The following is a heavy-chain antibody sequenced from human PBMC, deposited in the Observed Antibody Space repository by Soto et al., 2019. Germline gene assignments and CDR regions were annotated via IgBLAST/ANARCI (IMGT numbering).Heavy chain of an antibody. Sequence: ASVKVSCKASGYTFTSYGISWVPQAPGQGLEWMGWLSAYNANTNYARKLQGRVTMTTDTSTSTAYMELRSLRSDDTAVYYCARGNQLLYDFCACDIGGQGTMVTVSS. V-gene: IGHV1-18*01. CDR3: ARGNQLLYDFCACDI. CDR1: GYTFTSYG. CDR2: LSAYNANT. D-gene: IGHD2-2*02. J-gene: IGHJ3*02.